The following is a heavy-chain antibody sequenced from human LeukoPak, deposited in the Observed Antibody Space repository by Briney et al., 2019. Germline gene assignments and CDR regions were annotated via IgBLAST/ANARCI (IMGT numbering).Heavy chain of an antibody. CDR3: ARDLRGGYNCGPVDS. J-gene: IGHJ4*02. CDR1: GFPFSDCH. V-gene: IGHV3-11*01. CDR2: ISSSGDTT. D-gene: IGHD5-24*01. Sequence: GGSLRLSCAVSGFPFSDCHMSWIRQTPGKGLEWISYISSSGDTTYYADSVKGRFTISRDNAKNSLYLQMDSLRAEDTAVYYCARDLRGGYNCGPVDSWGQGTLVTVSS.